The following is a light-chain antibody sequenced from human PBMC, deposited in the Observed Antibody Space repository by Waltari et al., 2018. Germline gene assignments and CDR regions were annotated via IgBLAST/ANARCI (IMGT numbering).Light chain of an antibody. V-gene: IGLV2-23*02. Sequence: QSALTQPASVSGSPGQSITVSCTGTSSDVGSYNLVSWFQQYPDTAPKLIIFEVNNRPSGVSNRFSGSKSGNTASLTISGLQAGDEADYYWCSYAGSGIYVFGTGAKVTVL. CDR1: SSDVGSYNL. J-gene: IGLJ1*01. CDR2: EVN. CDR3: CSYAGSGIYV.